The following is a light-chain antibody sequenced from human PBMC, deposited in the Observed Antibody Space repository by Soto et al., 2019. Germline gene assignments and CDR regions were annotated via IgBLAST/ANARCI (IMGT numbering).Light chain of an antibody. CDR2: GAS. CDR3: QQYDYWPPYT. CDR1: QNISNN. Sequence: EIVMTQSPATLSVSPGERATLSCRASQNISNNLAWYQQKPGRSSRLLIYGASTRATGIPARFSGSGSGTEFTLTISSLQSEDFAVYYCQQYDYWPPYTFGQGTKLEI. V-gene: IGKV3-15*01. J-gene: IGKJ2*01.